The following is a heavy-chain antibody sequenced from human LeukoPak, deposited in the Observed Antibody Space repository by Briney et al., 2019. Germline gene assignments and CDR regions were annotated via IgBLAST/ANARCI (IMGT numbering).Heavy chain of an antibody. J-gene: IGHJ4*02. D-gene: IGHD3-16*01. CDR1: GFTFNNYA. Sequence: GGSLRLSCAASGFTFNNYAIHWVRQAPGKGLEWVSGITWNSGSIGYADSVKGRFTISRDNAKNSLYLQMNSLRAEDTALYYCATTGDRRRDYWGQGTLVTVSS. V-gene: IGHV3-9*01. CDR3: ATTGDRRRDY. CDR2: ITWNSGSI.